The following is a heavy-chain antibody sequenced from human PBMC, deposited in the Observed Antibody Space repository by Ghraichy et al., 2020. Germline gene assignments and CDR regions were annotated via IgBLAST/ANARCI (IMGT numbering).Heavy chain of an antibody. CDR2: ISGDGSIT. CDR1: GFTFGNYW. V-gene: IGHV3-74*03. Sequence: GGSLRLSCVGSGFTFGNYWMLWARQAPGKGLVWVSRISGDGSITTYADSVKGRFTVSRDNARNTLYLQMNSLRAEETAVYYCVRLWLSQGAYWGQGALVTVSS. CDR3: VRLWLSQGAY. D-gene: IGHD4/OR15-4a*01. J-gene: IGHJ4*02.